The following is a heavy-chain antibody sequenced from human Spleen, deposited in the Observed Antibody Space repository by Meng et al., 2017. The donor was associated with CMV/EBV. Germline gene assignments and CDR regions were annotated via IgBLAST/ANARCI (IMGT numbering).Heavy chain of an antibody. D-gene: IGHD1-26*01. CDR3: GRELATVGATDF. CDR2: IKQDGSEK. J-gene: IGHJ4*02. V-gene: IGHV3-7*01. Sequence: GESLKISCAASGFTFRNSWMTWIRQTPDKRLEWVANIKQDGSEKYYVDSVKGRFTISRDNAKNSLYLQMDSLRAEDTAVYYCGRELATVGATDFWGQGTLVTVSS. CDR1: GFTFRNSW.